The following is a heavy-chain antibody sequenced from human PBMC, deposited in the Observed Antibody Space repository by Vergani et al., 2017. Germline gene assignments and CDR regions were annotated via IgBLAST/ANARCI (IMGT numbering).Heavy chain of an antibody. D-gene: IGHD2-2*01. CDR3: ARGQVPAARRLNIGEYVDV. V-gene: IGHV3-30*02. CDR1: GFTFSSYG. J-gene: IGHJ6*03. Sequence: QVQLVESGGGVVQPGGSLRLSCAASGFTFSSYGMHWVRQAPGKGLEWVAFIRYDGSNAYYAESVKGRFTISKDNSKNTLYLQMCSLSAEDTAEYCCARGQVPAARRLNIGEYVDVWGKGTTVIVSS. CDR2: IRYDGSNA.